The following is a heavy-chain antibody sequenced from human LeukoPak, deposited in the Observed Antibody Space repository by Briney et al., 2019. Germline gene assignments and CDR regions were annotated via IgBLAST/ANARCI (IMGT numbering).Heavy chain of an antibody. D-gene: IGHD3-9*01. CDR3: ARGTDYDMTWEYDY. V-gene: IGHV3-21*01. Sequence: GGSLRLSCAASGFTFSSHSMNWVRQAPGKGLEWVSSISSSSSYIYYADSVKGRFTISRDNAKNSLYLQMNSLRAEDTAVYYCARGTDYDMTWEYDYWGQGTLVTVSS. CDR2: ISSSSSYI. CDR1: GFTFSSHS. J-gene: IGHJ4*02.